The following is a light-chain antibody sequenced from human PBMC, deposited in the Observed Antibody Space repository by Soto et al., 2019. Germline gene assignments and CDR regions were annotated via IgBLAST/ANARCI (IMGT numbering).Light chain of an antibody. CDR3: QSYESSLGGYV. Sequence: QSVLTQPPSVSGAPGQRVTISCTGSSSNIGAGYDVHWYQQLPGTAPKLLIYGNSNRPSGVPDRFSGSKSGTSAPLAITGLRDGDEVDYFCQSYESSLGGYVFGRGTKVPAL. J-gene: IGLJ1*01. V-gene: IGLV1-40*01. CDR1: SSNIGAGYD. CDR2: GNS.